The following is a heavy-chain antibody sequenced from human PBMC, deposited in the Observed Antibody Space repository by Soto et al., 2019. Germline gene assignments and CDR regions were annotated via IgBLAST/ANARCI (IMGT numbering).Heavy chain of an antibody. Sequence: EVQLLESGGGLVQPGGSPRLSCAASGFTFSSYAMSWVRQAPGKGLEWVSAISGSGGSTYYADSVKGRFTISRDNSKNTLYLQMNSLRAEDTAVYYCAKDKDGYNYFDYWGQVTLVTVSS. CDR2: ISGSGGST. V-gene: IGHV3-23*01. CDR1: GFTFSSYA. CDR3: AKDKDGYNYFDY. D-gene: IGHD5-12*01. J-gene: IGHJ4*02.